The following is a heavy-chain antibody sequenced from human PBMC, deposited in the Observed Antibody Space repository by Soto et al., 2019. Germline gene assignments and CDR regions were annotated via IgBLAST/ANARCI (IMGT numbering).Heavy chain of an antibody. D-gene: IGHD5-12*01. CDR2: IHHSGST. J-gene: IGHJ4*02. CDR3: ARSSGYVTRGY. Sequence: PSETLSLTCAVSGYPISSGYYWGWIRQPPGKGLEWIGIIHHSGSTYYNPSLRSRITISVDTSKNQFSLKMPSVTAADTAVYYCARSSGYVTRGYWGQGILVTVSS. CDR1: GYPISSGYY. V-gene: IGHV4-38-2*01.